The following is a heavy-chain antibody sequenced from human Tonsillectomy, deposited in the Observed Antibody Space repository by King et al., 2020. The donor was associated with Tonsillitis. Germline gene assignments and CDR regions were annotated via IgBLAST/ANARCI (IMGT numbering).Heavy chain of an antibody. Sequence: VQLVESGGGVVQPGGSLRLSCGASGFLFKSFGMHWVRQSPGKGLEWVATLSYDGGDKYYAESVKGRFTISRDNSEHTIYLQMNSLRRDDTAIYYGAKAGAGPFDSWGRGTLVTVSA. CDR1: GFLFKSFG. CDR3: AKAGAGPFDS. J-gene: IGHJ4*02. CDR2: LSYDGGDK. D-gene: IGHD1-14*01. V-gene: IGHV3-30*18.